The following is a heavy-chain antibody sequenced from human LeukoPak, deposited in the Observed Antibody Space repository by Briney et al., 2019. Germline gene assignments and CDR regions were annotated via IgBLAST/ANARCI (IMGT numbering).Heavy chain of an antibody. CDR1: GYTFTGYY. CDR3: AREVGYSSSWYYYYYYMDV. D-gene: IGHD6-13*01. J-gene: IGHJ6*03. CDR2: INPNSGGT. V-gene: IGHV1-2*02. Sequence: GASVKVSCKASGYTFTGYYMHWARQAPGQGLEWMGWINPNSGGTNYAQKFQGRVTITRNTSISTAYMELSSLRSEDTAVYYCAREVGYSSSWYYYYYYMDVWGKGTTVTVSS.